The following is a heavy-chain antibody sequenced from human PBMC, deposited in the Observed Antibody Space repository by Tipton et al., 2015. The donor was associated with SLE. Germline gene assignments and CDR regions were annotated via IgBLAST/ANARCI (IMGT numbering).Heavy chain of an antibody. CDR1: GGSFSGYY. J-gene: IGHJ6*02. Sequence: TLSLTCAVYGGSFSGYYWTWIRQSPNTGLEWIGEINHSGSANYNPSLKSRVTMSGDTSKNQLSLKLNSVSAADTAVYYCARTAVLAAIMMDVWGQGTTVTVSS. CDR3: ARTAVLAAIMMDV. CDR2: INHSGSA. V-gene: IGHV4-34*01. D-gene: IGHD2-2*01.